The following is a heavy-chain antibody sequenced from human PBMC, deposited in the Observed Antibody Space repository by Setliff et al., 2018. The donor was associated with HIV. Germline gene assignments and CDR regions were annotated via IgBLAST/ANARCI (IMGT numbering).Heavy chain of an antibody. CDR3: ARVPPEYSSSSQAFDI. V-gene: IGHV4-59*11. Sequence: SETLSLTCTVSGSSISGHFWTWIRQPPGKGLEWIGYIHTTGSTNYNPSLTSRVTISVDTSKNKFSLKMRSVTAADTAVYYCARVPPEYSSSSQAFDIWGQGTKVTVSS. CDR1: GSSISGHF. D-gene: IGHD6-6*01. J-gene: IGHJ3*02. CDR2: IHTTGST.